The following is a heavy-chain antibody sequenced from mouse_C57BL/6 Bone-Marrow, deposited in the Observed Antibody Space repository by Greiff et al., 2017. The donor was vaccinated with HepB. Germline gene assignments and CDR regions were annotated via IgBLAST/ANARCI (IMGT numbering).Heavy chain of an antibody. CDR1: GFTFSDYY. CDR2: INYDGSST. Sequence: EVKLMESEGGLVQPGSSMKLSCTASGFTFSDYYMAWVRQVPEKGLEWVANINYDGSSTYYLDSLKSRFIISRDNAKNSLDLQLSSLKSEDTATYYCARRGYSNDEDYWGQGTTLTVSS. J-gene: IGHJ2*01. V-gene: IGHV5-16*01. CDR3: ARRGYSNDEDY. D-gene: IGHD2-12*01.